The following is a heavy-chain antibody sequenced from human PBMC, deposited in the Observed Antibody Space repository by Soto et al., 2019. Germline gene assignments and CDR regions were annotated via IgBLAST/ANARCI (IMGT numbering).Heavy chain of an antibody. CDR1: GFTFSSYE. CDR2: ISNSGTTI. J-gene: IGHJ3*02. V-gene: IGHV3-48*03. CDR3: ARQISYCSGTSCDAFDI. D-gene: IGHD2-15*01. Sequence: PVGSLRLACAASGFTFSSYEMNWVRQAPGKGLEWVSYISNSGTTIYYADSVRGRFAISRDNAKNSLYLQMRSLRAEDTAIYYCARQISYCSGTSCDAFDIWGQGTLVTVSS.